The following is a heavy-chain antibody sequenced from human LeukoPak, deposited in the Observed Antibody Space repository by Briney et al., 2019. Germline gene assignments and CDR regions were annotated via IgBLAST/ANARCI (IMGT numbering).Heavy chain of an antibody. Sequence: SETLSLTCTVSGGSISSYYWSWIRQPAGKGLEWIGRIYTSGSTNYSPSLKSRVTMSVDTSKNQFPLKLSSVTAADTAVYYCASGVVVPALDYWGQGTLVTVSS. CDR2: IYTSGST. J-gene: IGHJ4*02. D-gene: IGHD2-2*01. CDR3: ASGVVVPALDY. V-gene: IGHV4-4*07. CDR1: GGSISSYY.